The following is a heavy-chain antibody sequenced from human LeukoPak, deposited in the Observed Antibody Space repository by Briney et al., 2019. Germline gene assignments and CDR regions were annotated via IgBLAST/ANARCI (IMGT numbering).Heavy chain of an antibody. CDR3: ARVWYYDILTGYPDYYGMDV. V-gene: IGHV1-69*04. D-gene: IGHD3-9*01. J-gene: IGHJ6*02. CDR2: IIPILGIA. Sequence: ASVKVSCKASGGTFSSYAISWVRQAPGQGLEWMGRIIPILGIANYAQKFQGRVTITADKSTSTAYMELRSLRSDDTAVYYCARVWYYDILTGYPDYYGMDVWGQGTTVTVSS. CDR1: GGTFSSYA.